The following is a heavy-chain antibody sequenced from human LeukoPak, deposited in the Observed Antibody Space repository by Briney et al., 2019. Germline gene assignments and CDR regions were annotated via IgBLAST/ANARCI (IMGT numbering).Heavy chain of an antibody. CDR1: GGSISSYY. J-gene: IGHJ6*03. D-gene: IGHD7-27*01. CDR3: ARLGLTYYYYYMDV. Sequence: PSETLSLTCTVSGGSISSYYWSWIRQPAGKGLEWIGRIYTSGSTNYNPSLKSRVTMSVDTSKNQFSLKLSSVTAADTAVYYCARLGLTYYYYYMDVWGKGTTVTISS. V-gene: IGHV4-4*07. CDR2: IYTSGST.